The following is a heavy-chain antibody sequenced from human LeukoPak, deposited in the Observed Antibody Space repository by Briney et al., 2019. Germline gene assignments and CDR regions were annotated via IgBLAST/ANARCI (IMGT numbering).Heavy chain of an antibody. D-gene: IGHD2-21*01. V-gene: IGHV3-30*18. CDR3: VKVHLYSFTSPFDH. CDR1: GFTFSSSG. Sequence: GRSLRLSCAASGFTFSSSGMHWVRQAPGKGLEWVALISNDGSKKNYADSVKGRFTISRDNSKNTLHLQMNSLRAEDTAVYYCVKVHLYSFTSPFDHWGQGTLVTVSS. CDR2: ISNDGSKK. J-gene: IGHJ4*02.